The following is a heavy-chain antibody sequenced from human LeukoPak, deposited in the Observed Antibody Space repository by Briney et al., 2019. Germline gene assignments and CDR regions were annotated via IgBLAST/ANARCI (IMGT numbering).Heavy chain of an antibody. CDR1: GGSFSGYY. D-gene: IGHD3-3*01. J-gene: IGHJ5*02. V-gene: IGHV4-34*01. Sequence: SETLSLTCAVYGGSFSGYYWSWIRQPPGKGLEWIGEINHSGSTNYNPSLKSRVTISVDTSKNQFSLKLSPVTAADTAVYYCARVGSHYDFWSGFSNWFDPWGQGTLVTVSS. CDR2: INHSGST. CDR3: ARVGSHYDFWSGFSNWFDP.